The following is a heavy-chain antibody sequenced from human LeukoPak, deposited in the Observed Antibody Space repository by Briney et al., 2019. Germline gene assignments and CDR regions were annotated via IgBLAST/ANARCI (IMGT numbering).Heavy chain of an antibody. V-gene: IGHV4-34*01. J-gene: IGHJ4*02. D-gene: IGHD1-14*01. CDR3: ARGGIDPSPFDY. CDR2: INHSGST. CDR1: GGFFSGYY. Sequence: SETLSLTCAVYGGFFSGYYWSWIRQPPGKGLEWIGEINHSGSTNYSPSLKSRVTISVDTSKNQFSLKLSSVTAADTAVYYCARGGIDPSPFDYWGQGTLVTVSS.